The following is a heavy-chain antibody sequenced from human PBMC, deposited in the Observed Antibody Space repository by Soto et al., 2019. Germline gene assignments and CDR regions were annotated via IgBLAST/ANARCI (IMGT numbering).Heavy chain of an antibody. CDR3: ARDPLGLLSAGYYYYGMDV. V-gene: IGHV3-33*01. CDR2: IWYDGSNK. D-gene: IGHD2-15*01. Sequence: GGSLRLSCAASGFTFSSYGMHWVRQAPGKGLEWVAVIWYDGSNKYYADSVKGRFTISRDNSKNTLYLQMNSLRAEDTAVYYCARDPLGLLSAGYYYYGMDVWGQGTTVTVSS. CDR1: GFTFSSYG. J-gene: IGHJ6*02.